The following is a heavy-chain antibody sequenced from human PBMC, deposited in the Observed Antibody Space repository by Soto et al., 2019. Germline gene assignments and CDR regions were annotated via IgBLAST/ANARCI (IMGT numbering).Heavy chain of an antibody. Sequence: ASVKVSCKASGYPFTGYYMHWVRQAPGQGLEWMGWINPNSGGTNYAQKFQGRVTMTRDTSISTAYMELSRLRSDDTAVYYCARDSERRSIAARRHYYYYYGMDVWGQGTTVTVSS. J-gene: IGHJ6*02. CDR1: GYPFTGYY. D-gene: IGHD6-6*01. CDR2: INPNSGGT. CDR3: ARDSERRSIAARRHYYYYYGMDV. V-gene: IGHV1-2*02.